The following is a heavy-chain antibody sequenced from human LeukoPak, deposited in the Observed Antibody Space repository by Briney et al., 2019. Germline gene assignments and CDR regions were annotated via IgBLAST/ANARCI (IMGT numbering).Heavy chain of an antibody. D-gene: IGHD5-18*01. CDR1: GFTFSSYS. V-gene: IGHV3-21*01. CDR3: ASGIQLWLSDY. CDR2: ISSSSSYI. Sequence: GGSLRLSCAASGFTFSSYSMNWVRQAPGKGLEWVSSISSSSSYIYYADSVKGRFTVSRDNAKNSLYLQMNSLRAEDTAVYYCASGIQLWLSDYWGQGTLVTVSS. J-gene: IGHJ4*02.